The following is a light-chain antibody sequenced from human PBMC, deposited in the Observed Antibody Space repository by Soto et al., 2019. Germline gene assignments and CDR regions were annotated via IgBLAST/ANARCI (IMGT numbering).Light chain of an antibody. CDR3: ATWDSSLGAHA. Sequence: QSVLTQPPSVSAAPGQRVTISCSGSSSNIGNNYVSWYQQLPGTAPKLLVYETNQRPSGIPDRFSGSKSGTSATLGITGLQTGDEADYYCATWDSSLGAHAFGTGTKHTVL. CDR1: SSNIGNNY. CDR2: ETN. J-gene: IGLJ1*01. V-gene: IGLV1-51*02.